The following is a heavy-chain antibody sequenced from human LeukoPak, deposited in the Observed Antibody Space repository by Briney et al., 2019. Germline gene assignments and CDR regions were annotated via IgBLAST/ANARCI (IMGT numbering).Heavy chain of an antibody. V-gene: IGHV4-34*01. J-gene: IGHJ5*02. D-gene: IGHD3-10*01. CDR1: GGSFSGYY. CDR2: INHSAST. CDR3: ARGRGGTYYYGSGSYYSGGWFDP. Sequence: SETLSLTCAVYGGSFSGYYWSWIRQPPGKGLEWIGEINHSASTNYNPSLKSRVTISVDTSKNQFSLKLSSVTAADTAVYYCARGRGGTYYYGSGSYYSGGWFDPWGQGTLVTVSS.